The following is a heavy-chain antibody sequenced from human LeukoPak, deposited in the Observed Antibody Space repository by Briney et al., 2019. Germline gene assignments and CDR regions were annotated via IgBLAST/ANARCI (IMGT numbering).Heavy chain of an antibody. CDR3: ARGSPFFPFDY. J-gene: IGHJ4*02. Sequence: SETLSLTCAVYGGSFSGYYWSWIRQPLGKGLEWIGEINHSGSTNYNPSLKSRVTISVDTSKNQFSLKLSSVTAADTAVYYCARGSPFFPFDYWGQGTLVTVSS. D-gene: IGHD3-3*01. CDR1: GGSFSGYY. V-gene: IGHV4-34*01. CDR2: INHSGST.